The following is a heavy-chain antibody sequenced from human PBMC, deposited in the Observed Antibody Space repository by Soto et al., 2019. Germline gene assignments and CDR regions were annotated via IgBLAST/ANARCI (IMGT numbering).Heavy chain of an antibody. CDR2: IGTAGDT. CDR1: EFTFSRYD. D-gene: IGHD3-9*01. CDR3: ARAWGLTTGYSLGDYHGMEV. J-gene: IGHJ6*02. V-gene: IGHV3-13*01. Sequence: GGSLRLSCVASEFTFSRYDMHWVRQGTGKGLEWVSAIGTAGDTYYADSVKGRFTVSRENVKNSLYLEMNSLRAEDTAVYYCARAWGLTTGYSLGDYHGMEVWGQGTTVTVSS.